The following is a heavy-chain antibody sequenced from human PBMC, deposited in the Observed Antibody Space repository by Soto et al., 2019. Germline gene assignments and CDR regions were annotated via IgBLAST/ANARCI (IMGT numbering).Heavy chain of an antibody. CDR2: ISGSGGST. Sequence: GGSLRLSCAASGSSFSSYAMSWVRQAPGKGLEWVSAISGSGGSTYYADSVKGRFTISRDNSKNTLYLQMNSLRAEDTAVYYCAKGYYYGSGSYLRYYYYYMDVWGKGT. J-gene: IGHJ6*03. CDR1: GSSFSSYA. D-gene: IGHD3-10*01. V-gene: IGHV3-23*01. CDR3: AKGYYYGSGSYLRYYYYYMDV.